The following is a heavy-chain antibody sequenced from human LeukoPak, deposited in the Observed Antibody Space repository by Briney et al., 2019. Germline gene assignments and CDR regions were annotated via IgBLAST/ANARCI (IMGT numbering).Heavy chain of an antibody. CDR1: GFTFSSYS. CDR3: ARAESSGWSILGYFDY. Sequence: GGSLRLSCAASGFTFSSYSMNWVRQAPGKGLEYVSSISSSSTYIHYADSVKGRFTISRDNAKNSLYLQMNSLRAEDTAVYYCARAESSGWSILGYFDYWGQGILVTVSS. D-gene: IGHD6-19*01. J-gene: IGHJ4*02. CDR2: ISSSSTYI. V-gene: IGHV3-21*01.